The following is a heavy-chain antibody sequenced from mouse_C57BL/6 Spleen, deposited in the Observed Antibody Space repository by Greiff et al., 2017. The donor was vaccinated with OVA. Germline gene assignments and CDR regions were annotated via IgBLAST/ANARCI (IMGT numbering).Heavy chain of an antibody. V-gene: IGHV1-55*01. J-gene: IGHJ4*01. CDR2: IYPGSGST. Sequence: VQLQQSGAELVKPGASVKMSCKASGYTFTSYWITWVKQRPGQGLEWIGDIYPGSGSTNYNEKFKSKATLTVDTSSSTAYMQLSSLTSEDSAVYYCARRLTGYAMDYWGQGTSVTVSS. D-gene: IGHD4-1*01. CDR1: GYTFTSYW. CDR3: ARRLTGYAMDY.